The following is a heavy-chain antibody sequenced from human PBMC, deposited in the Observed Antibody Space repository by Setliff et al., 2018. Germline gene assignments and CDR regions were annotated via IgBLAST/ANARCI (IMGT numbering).Heavy chain of an antibody. V-gene: IGHV4-61*09. CDR3: ARIAYGSGSYYFDY. CDR1: GGSISSGTYY. D-gene: IGHD3-10*01. CDR2: IYTTGST. J-gene: IGHJ4*02. Sequence: SETLSLTCTVSGGSISSGTYYWSWIRQPAGKGLEWIGHIYTTGSTNYNPTLKSRVTISLDTSKNQFSLKLTSVTAADTAVYYCARIAYGSGSYYFDYWGQGTLVTVSS.